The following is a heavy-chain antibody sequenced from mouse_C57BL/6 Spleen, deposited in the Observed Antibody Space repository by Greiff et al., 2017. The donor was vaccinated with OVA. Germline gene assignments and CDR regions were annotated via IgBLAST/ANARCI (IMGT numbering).Heavy chain of an antibody. CDR3: ARRENWDEGFAY. CDR1: GYAFSSYW. V-gene: IGHV1-80*01. Sequence: VQLQQSGAELVKPGASVKISCKASGYAFSSYWMNWVKQRPGKGLEWIGQIYPGDGDTNYNGKFKGKATLTADKSSSTAYMQLSSLTSEDAAVYFCARRENWDEGFAYWGQGTLVTVSA. CDR2: IYPGDGDT. J-gene: IGHJ3*01. D-gene: IGHD4-1*01.